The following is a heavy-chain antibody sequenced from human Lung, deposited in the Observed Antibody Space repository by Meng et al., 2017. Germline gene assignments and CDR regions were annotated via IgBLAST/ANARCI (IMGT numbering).Heavy chain of an antibody. CDR2: IKSNTDGGTA. CDR3: SWDDRAVSDY. J-gene: IGHJ4*02. CDR1: GFYFSNAW. V-gene: IGHV3-15*01. D-gene: IGHD3-9*01. Sequence: VHLVEAGVELGKPGGSLRLSCAAPGFYFSNAWMSWVRQAPGKGLEWVGRIKSNTDGGTAEYAAPVTGRFTISRDDSKSTLYLQLSGLTTDDTGVYYCSWDDRAVSDYWGQGTLVTVSS.